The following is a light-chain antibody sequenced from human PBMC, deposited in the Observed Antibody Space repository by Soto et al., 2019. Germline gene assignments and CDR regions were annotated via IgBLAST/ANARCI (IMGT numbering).Light chain of an antibody. CDR3: QQFNSYPT. CDR2: AAS. Sequence: DIQLTQSPSFLSASVGDGVTITCRASQGISSYLAWYQQRPGKAPKLLIYAASTLQSGVPSRFSGSGSGTEFTLTISSLQPEDLATYYCQQFNSYPTFGGGTKVEIK. CDR1: QGISSY. J-gene: IGKJ4*01. V-gene: IGKV1-9*01.